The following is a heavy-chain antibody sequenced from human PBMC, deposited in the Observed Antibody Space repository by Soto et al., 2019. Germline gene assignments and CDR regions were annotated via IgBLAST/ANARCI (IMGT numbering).Heavy chain of an antibody. CDR1: GGTFSSYA. Sequence: QVQLVQSGAEVKKPGSSVKVSCKASGGTFSSYAIGWVRQAPGQGLEWMGEIIPIFGTANYAQKFQGRVTITADESTSTAYMELSSLRSEATAVYYCARDRGHSSGYYPYWFDPWGQGTLVSVSS. J-gene: IGHJ5*02. D-gene: IGHD3-22*01. V-gene: IGHV1-69*12. CDR2: IIPIFGTA. CDR3: ARDRGHSSGYYPYWFDP.